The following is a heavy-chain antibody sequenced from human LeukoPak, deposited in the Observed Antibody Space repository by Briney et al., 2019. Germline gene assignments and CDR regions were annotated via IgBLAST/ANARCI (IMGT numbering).Heavy chain of an antibody. Sequence: SETLSLTCTVSGGSISSYYWSWIRQPPGKGLEWIGYIYYSGSTNYNPSLKSRVTISVDTSKNQFSLKLSSVTAADTAVYYCARGSSSGWLPFDYWGQGTLVTVSS. CDR1: GGSISSYY. CDR3: ARGSSSGWLPFDY. J-gene: IGHJ4*02. CDR2: IYYSGST. V-gene: IGHV4-59*01. D-gene: IGHD6-19*01.